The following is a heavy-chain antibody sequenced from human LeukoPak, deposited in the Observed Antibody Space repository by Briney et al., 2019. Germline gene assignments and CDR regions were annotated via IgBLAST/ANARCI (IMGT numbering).Heavy chain of an antibody. CDR2: ISSSSSTI. J-gene: IGHJ4*02. V-gene: IGHV3-48*04. D-gene: IGHD3-22*01. CDR3: ARGSGYYYDSSGYYPCFDY. CDR1: GFTFSSYS. Sequence: GGPLRLSCAASGFTFSSYSMNWVRQAPGKGLEWVSYISSSSSTIYYADSVKGRFTISRDNAKNSLYLQMNSLRAEDTAVYYCARGSGYYYDSSGYYPCFDYWGRGTLVTVSS.